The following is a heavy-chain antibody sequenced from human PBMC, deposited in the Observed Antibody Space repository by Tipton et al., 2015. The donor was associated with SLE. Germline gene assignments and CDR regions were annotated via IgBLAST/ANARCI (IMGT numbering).Heavy chain of an antibody. J-gene: IGHJ2*01. Sequence: TLSLTCTVSGDSISNYYWSWIRQSPGKGLEWIGYIYSSGSTAYNPSLKSRVTISVDTSKNQFSLKLSSVTAADTAVYYCARTPGGVQGQIGWYFDLWGRGTLVTVSS. CDR1: GDSISNYY. CDR3: ARTPGGVQGQIGWYFDL. D-gene: IGHD3-10*01. V-gene: IGHV4-59*01. CDR2: IYSSGST.